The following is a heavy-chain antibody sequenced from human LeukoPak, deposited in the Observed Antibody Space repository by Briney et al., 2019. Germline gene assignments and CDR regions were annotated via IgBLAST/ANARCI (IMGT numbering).Heavy chain of an antibody. D-gene: IGHD2-2*02. CDR2: ISGSGGST. V-gene: IGHV3-23*01. CDR3: AKGGDIVVVPAAIQHFDY. CDR1: GFTFSSYA. Sequence: PGGSLRLSCAASGFTFSSYAMSWVRQAPGKGLEWVSAISGSGGSTYYADSVKGRFTISRDNSKNTLYLQMNSLRAEDTAVYYCAKGGDIVVVPAAIQHFDYWGQGTLVTVSS. J-gene: IGHJ4*02.